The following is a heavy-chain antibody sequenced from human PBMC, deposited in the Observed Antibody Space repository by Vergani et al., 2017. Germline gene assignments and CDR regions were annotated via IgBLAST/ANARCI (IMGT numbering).Heavy chain of an antibody. CDR1: GFTFSSYA. Sequence: EVQLVESGGGLVKPGESLRLSCAASGFTFSSYAMSWVRQAPGKGLEWVSVISGSGGSTYYADSVKGRFTISRDNSKNTLYLQMNSLRAEDTAVYYCAKDHPIVVVPAAMGFGYYFDYWGQGTLVTVSS. J-gene: IGHJ4*02. CDR2: ISGSGGST. V-gene: IGHV3-23*04. D-gene: IGHD2-2*01. CDR3: AKDHPIVVVPAAMGFGYYFDY.